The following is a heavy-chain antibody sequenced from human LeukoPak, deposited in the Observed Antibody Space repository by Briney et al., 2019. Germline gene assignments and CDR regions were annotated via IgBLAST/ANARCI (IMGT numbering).Heavy chain of an antibody. D-gene: IGHD3-22*01. V-gene: IGHV3-23*01. CDR1: GFTFSDYA. CDR3: ARGKYDSSGYPLLGFDY. CDR2: TTGSSGDT. Sequence: GGTLRLSCAASGFTFSDYALSWVRQTPGKGLEWVAATTGSSGDTYHADSVKGRFAISRDNAKKSLYLQMNSLRTEDTAVYYCARGKYDSSGYPLLGFDYWGQGTLVTVSS. J-gene: IGHJ4*02.